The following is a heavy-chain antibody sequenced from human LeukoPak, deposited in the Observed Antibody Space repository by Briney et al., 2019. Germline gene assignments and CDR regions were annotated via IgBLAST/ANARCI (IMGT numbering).Heavy chain of an antibody. V-gene: IGHV3-30*03. Sequence: GRSLRLSCAASGFTFSSYGRHWVRQAPGKGLEWVAVISYDGSNKYYADSVKGRFTISRDNSKNTLYLQMNSLRAEDTAVYYCATLLMVRGVFDYWGQGTLVTVSS. CDR1: GFTFSSYG. J-gene: IGHJ4*02. CDR3: ATLLMVRGVFDY. D-gene: IGHD3-10*01. CDR2: ISYDGSNK.